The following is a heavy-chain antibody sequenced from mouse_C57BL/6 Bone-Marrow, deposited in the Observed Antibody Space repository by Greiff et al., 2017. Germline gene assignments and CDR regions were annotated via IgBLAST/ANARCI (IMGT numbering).Heavy chain of an antibody. Sequence: VKLMESGPELVKPGASVKISCKASGYAFSSSWMNWVKQRPGKGLEWIGRIYPGDGDTNYNGNVKGKATLTADKASSTAYMQLSSLTSEDSAVYFCARSTNYGSSYYFAYWGQGTLVTVSA. CDR2: IYPGDGDT. J-gene: IGHJ3*01. D-gene: IGHD1-1*01. V-gene: IGHV1-82*01. CDR3: ARSTNYGSSYYFAY. CDR1: GYAFSSSW.